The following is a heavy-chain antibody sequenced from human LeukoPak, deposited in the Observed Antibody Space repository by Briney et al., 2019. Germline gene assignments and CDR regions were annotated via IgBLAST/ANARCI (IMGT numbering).Heavy chain of an antibody. V-gene: IGHV1-3*01. CDR3: ARDVHPHVHAFDI. CDR2: INAGNGNT. D-gene: IGHD1-1*01. J-gene: IGHJ3*02. CDR1: GYTFTSYA. Sequence: ASVKVSCKASGYTFTSYAMHWVRQAPGQRLEWMGWINAGNGNTNYAQKLQGRVTMTTDTSTSTAYMELRSLRSDDTAVYYCARDVHPHVHAFDIWGQGTMVTVSS.